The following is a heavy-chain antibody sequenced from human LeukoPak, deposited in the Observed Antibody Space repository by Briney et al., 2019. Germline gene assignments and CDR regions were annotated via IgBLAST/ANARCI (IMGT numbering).Heavy chain of an antibody. V-gene: IGHV3-48*03. CDR3: ARDLLIRYYGIFTRPGWYFDL. CDR1: GFTFSSYE. CDR2: ITSSGSST. D-gene: IGHD3-9*01. J-gene: IGHJ2*01. Sequence: GGSLRLSCAASGFTFSSYEMYWVRQAPGRGLEWVSYITSSGSSTYYADSVKGRFTISRDNAKNSLYLQMNSLRVEHTAVYYCARDLLIRYYGIFTRPGWYFDLWGRGTLVTVFS.